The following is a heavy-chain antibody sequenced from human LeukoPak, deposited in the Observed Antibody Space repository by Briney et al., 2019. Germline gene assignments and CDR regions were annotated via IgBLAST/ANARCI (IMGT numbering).Heavy chain of an antibody. V-gene: IGHV4-59*01. Sequence: SETLSLTCTVSGGSLSSDYWSWIRQPPGKGLEWIAYIHYNGRTNYNPSLMSRVTISLDTSKNQFSLELSSVTAADTAVYYCAKGAGWYGVWGQGALVTVSS. CDR2: IHYNGRT. CDR3: AKGAGWYGV. J-gene: IGHJ4*02. D-gene: IGHD6-19*01. CDR1: GGSLSSDY.